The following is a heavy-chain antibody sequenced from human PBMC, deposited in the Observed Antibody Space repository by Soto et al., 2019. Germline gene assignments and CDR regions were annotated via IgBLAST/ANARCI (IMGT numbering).Heavy chain of an antibody. CDR2: MNPNSGAT. Sequence: ASVKVSCKASGYTFIGYEMHWVRQAPGQGLEWMGLMNPNSGATRIAQKFQGRVTMTRDTSISTVYMELSRLRSDDTAVYYCAREAIVAGATTGMDVWGQGTTVTVSS. J-gene: IGHJ6*02. CDR1: GYTFIGYE. D-gene: IGHD1-26*01. V-gene: IGHV1-2*02. CDR3: AREAIVAGATTGMDV.